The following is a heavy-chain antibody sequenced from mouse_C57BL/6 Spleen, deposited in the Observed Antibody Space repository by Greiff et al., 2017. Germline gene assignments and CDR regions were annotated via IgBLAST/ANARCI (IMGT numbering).Heavy chain of an antibody. J-gene: IGHJ2*01. V-gene: IGHV1-50*01. CDR3: ARSDGSSYYFDF. CDR1: GYTFTSYW. D-gene: IGHD1-1*01. Sequence: QVQLQQPGAELVKPGASVKLSCKASGYTFTSYWMPWVKQRPGQGLEWIGEIDPSDIYTNYNQTFKGTSTLTVDTSSTTAYMQRSSQTSEDSAVDYCARSDGSSYYFDFWGKGNTLTGSS. CDR2: IDPSDIYT.